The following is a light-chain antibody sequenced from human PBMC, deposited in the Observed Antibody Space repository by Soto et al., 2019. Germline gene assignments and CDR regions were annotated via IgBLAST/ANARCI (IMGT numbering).Light chain of an antibody. V-gene: IGKV1-5*01. CDR2: DAS. Sequence: DIQMTQSPSTLSASVGDRVTITCRASQSIGSWLAWYQQKSGKAPKLLISDASSLENGVPSRFSGSGSGTEFVLTISSLQTDDFATYYCQHYSTVWAFGQGTKVDIK. CDR3: QHYSTVWA. CDR1: QSIGSW. J-gene: IGKJ1*01.